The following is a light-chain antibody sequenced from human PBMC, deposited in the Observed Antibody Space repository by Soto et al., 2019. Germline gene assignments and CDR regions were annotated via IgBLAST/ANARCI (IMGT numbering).Light chain of an antibody. CDR2: GAS. J-gene: IGKJ5*01. CDR3: QHYDDWPPIT. Sequence: ETVMTQSPATLSVSPGEIATLSCRASQSVSTKFAWYQQKPGQAPRLLIYGASTRATGIPARFSGGGSGTEFNLTDSSLQSEVLAVDYWQHYDDWPPITFGQGTRLEL. CDR1: QSVSTK. V-gene: IGKV3D-15*01.